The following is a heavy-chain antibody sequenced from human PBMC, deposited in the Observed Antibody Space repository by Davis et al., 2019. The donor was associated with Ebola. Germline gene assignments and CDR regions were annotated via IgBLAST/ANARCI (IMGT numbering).Heavy chain of an antibody. Sequence: SVQVSCKASGGTFSSYAISWVRPAPGQGLEWMGRILPILGIANYAQKFQGRVTITADKSTSTAYMELSSLRSEDTAVYYCAALDSSSWYGRLWDYWGQGTLVTVSS. J-gene: IGHJ4*02. CDR3: AALDSSSWYGRLWDY. V-gene: IGHV1-69*04. CDR1: GGTFSSYA. D-gene: IGHD6-13*01. CDR2: ILPILGIA.